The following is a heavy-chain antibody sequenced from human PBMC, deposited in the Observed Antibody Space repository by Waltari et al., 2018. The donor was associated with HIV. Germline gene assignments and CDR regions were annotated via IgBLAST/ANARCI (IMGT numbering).Heavy chain of an antibody. J-gene: IGHJ4*02. Sequence: GFTFNTFGFNWVRQAPGKGLEWVSYISTSSRPIYYADSVKGRFTISRDDAKNSLYLEMNSLRADDTAVYYCARESYYYDSSGYPLAYWGQGILVTVSS. CDR1: GFTFNTFG. D-gene: IGHD3-22*01. V-gene: IGHV3-48*04. CDR3: ARESYYYDSSGYPLAY. CDR2: ISTSSRPI.